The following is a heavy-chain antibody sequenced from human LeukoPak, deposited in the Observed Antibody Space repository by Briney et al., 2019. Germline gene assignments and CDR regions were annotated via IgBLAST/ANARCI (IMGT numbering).Heavy chain of an antibody. CDR1: GYTFTGYY. Sequence: ASVKVSCKASGYTFTGYYMHWVRQATGQGLEWMGWMNPNSGNTGYAQKFQGRVTMTRNTSISTAYMELSSLRSEDTAVYYCARRDYDSSGYSWFDPWGQGTLVTVSS. J-gene: IGHJ5*02. D-gene: IGHD3-22*01. V-gene: IGHV1-8*02. CDR2: MNPNSGNT. CDR3: ARRDYDSSGYSWFDP.